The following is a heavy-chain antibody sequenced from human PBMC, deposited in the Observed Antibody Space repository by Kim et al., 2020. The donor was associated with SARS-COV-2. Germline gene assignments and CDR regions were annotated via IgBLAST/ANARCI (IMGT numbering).Heavy chain of an antibody. CDR3: AREVAYHGMDV. Sequence: SETLSLTCTVSGGSVSSGSYYWSWIRQPPGKGLEWIGYIYYSGSTNYNPSLKSRVTISVDTSKNQFSLKLSSVTAADTAVYYCAREVAYHGMDVWGQGTTVTVSS. CDR2: IYYSGST. CDR1: GGSVSSGSYY. V-gene: IGHV4-61*01. D-gene: IGHD2-15*01. J-gene: IGHJ6*02.